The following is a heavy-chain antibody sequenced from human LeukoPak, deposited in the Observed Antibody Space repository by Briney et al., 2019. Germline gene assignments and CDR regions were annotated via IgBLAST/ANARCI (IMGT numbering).Heavy chain of an antibody. V-gene: IGHV3-23*01. CDR2: SSSIGGRT. CDR3: AKDDAWGRFYH. J-gene: IGHJ1*01. D-gene: IGHD3-16*01. CDR1: GFTFSSRG. Sequence: PGGSLRLSCAASGFTFSSRGMNWVRQAPGKGLEWVSGSSSIGGRTYYADSVKGRFTVTRDNSRNTLHLQMNSLRVEDTGVYYCAKDDAWGRFYHWGQGTLVTVSS.